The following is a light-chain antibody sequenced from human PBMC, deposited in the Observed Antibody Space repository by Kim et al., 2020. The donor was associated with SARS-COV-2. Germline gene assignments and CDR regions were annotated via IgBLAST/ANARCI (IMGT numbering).Light chain of an antibody. V-gene: IGKV3-20*01. CDR3: QQYGSSPFT. CDR2: GAS. J-gene: IGKJ3*01. CDR1: QSVSSNY. Sequence: EIVLTQSPGPLSLSPGERATLSCRASQSVSSNYLAWYQQKPGQAPSLLIYGASSRATGIPDRFSGSGSGTDFTLTISRLEPEDFAVYYCQQYGSSPFTFGPGTKVDIK.